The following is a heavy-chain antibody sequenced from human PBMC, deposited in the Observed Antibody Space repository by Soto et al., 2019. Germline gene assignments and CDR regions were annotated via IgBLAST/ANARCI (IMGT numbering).Heavy chain of an antibody. V-gene: IGHV3-74*01. Sequence: LRLSCAVSGFTFSRYWMHRVRQAPGKGLVWVSRINSDGSSTSYADSVKGRFTISRDNAKNTLFLQMNSLRAEDTAVYYCARPGGSGWLYGMDVWGQGTTVTVSS. D-gene: IGHD6-19*01. J-gene: IGHJ6*02. CDR3: ARPGGSGWLYGMDV. CDR2: INSDGSST. CDR1: GFTFSRYW.